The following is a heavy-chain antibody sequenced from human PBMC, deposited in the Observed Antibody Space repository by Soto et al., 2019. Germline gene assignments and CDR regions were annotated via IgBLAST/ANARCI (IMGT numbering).Heavy chain of an antibody. CDR1: GDTFSFYT. CDR2: VNPILSMS. Sequence: QVQLVQSGAELKKPGSSVKVSCKASGDTFSFYTINWVRQAPGLGLEWMGRVNPILSMSNYAQKFQGRVTMTADKSTRTAYMELRSLRSEDTAFYYCATSYGSGYRAFDSWGQGALVTVSS. V-gene: IGHV1-69*02. J-gene: IGHJ4*02. CDR3: ATSYGSGYRAFDS. D-gene: IGHD3-10*01.